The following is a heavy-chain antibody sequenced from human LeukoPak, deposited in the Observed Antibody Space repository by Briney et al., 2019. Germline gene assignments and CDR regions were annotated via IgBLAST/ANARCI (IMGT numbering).Heavy chain of an antibody. CDR3: ARDHPYYYDSSGYYVGD. J-gene: IGHJ4*02. CDR2: ISSSGSTI. CDR1: GFTFSDYY. D-gene: IGHD3-22*01. Sequence: GGSLRLSCAASGFTFSDYYMSWIRQAPGKGLEWVSYISSSGSTIYYADSVKGRFTISRDNAKNSLYLQMNSLRAEDAAVYYCARDHPYYYDSSGYYVGDWGQGTLVTVSS. V-gene: IGHV3-11*01.